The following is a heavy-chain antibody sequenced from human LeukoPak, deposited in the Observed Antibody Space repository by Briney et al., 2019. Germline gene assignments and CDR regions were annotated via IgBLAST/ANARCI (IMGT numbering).Heavy chain of an antibody. J-gene: IGHJ3*02. CDR2: IVSSSSTL. V-gene: IGHV3-21*01. Sequence: GGFLRLSCAASGFTFSSYSMNWVRQAPGKGLEWVSCIVSSSSTLHYRADSVKGRFTPYRANANNVLYLQMNSLGGEDRAVYYCARDFGRNGDSHAFDSWGQGTTVS. D-gene: IGHD4-17*01. CDR3: ARDFGRNGDSHAFDS. CDR1: GFTFSSYS.